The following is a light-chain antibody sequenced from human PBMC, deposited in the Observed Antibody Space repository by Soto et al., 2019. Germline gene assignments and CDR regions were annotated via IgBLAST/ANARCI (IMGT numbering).Light chain of an antibody. J-gene: IGLJ2*01. V-gene: IGLV1-40*01. CDR2: GNN. CDR1: SSNIGPGSA. CDR3: QSYDSSLSAVV. Sequence: QSVMTQPPSVSGATGQRVTISCTGSSSNIGPGSAVHWYQHLPGTAPKVLIYGNNNRPSGVPDRFSGSKSGTSASLAITGLQAEDEGDYYCQSYDSSLSAVVFGGGTKLTVL.